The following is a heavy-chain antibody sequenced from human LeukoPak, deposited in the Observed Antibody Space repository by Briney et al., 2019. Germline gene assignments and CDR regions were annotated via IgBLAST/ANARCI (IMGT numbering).Heavy chain of an antibody. CDR2: IIPIFGTA. J-gene: IGHJ5*02. Sequence: SVKVSCKASGGTFSSYAISWVRQAPGQGLELMGGIIPIFGTANYAQKFQGRVTITADESTSTAYMELSSLRSEDTAVYYCARSYYDSSGLNWFDPWGQGTLVTVSS. CDR1: GGTFSSYA. CDR3: ARSYYDSSGLNWFDP. D-gene: IGHD3-22*01. V-gene: IGHV1-69*13.